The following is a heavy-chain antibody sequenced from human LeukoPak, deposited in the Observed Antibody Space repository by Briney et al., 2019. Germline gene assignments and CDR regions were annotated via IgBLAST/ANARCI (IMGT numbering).Heavy chain of an antibody. D-gene: IGHD5-18*01. CDR2: INPNSGGT. J-gene: IGHJ4*02. CDR1: GYTFTGYY. CDR3: AGATYTAIVYFDY. V-gene: IGHV1-2*02. Sequence: GASVKVSCTASGYTFTGYYLHWVRQAPGQGLEWMGWINPNSGGTNYAQKFQGRVTMTGDTSISTAYMELSSLRSEDTAVYYCAGATYTAIVYFDYWGQGTLVTVSS.